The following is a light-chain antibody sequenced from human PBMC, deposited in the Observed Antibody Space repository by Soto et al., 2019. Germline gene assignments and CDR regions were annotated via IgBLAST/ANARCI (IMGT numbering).Light chain of an antibody. V-gene: IGKV1-5*03. J-gene: IGKJ1*01. CDR2: KAS. Sequence: PSPLSASDGDRVSITCRASQSISSWLAWYQQKPGKAPKLLIYKASSLESGVPSRFGGSGTGTGFAVSVFLLNRYSFATCDLQHYNTYAVSFG. CDR3: QHYNTYAVS. CDR1: QSISSW.